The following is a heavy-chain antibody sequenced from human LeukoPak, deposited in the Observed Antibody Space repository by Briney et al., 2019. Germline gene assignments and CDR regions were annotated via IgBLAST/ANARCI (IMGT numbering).Heavy chain of an antibody. V-gene: IGHV1-46*01. Sequence: GASVKVSCKASGYTFTSYYIHWVRQAPGQGLEWMGIIIPSGGSTTYAQKFQGRVTMTRDTSTSTVYTELSSLRSEDTAVYYCARGSTGTGLLDYWGQGTLVTVSS. CDR2: IIPSGGST. J-gene: IGHJ4*02. D-gene: IGHD1-1*01. CDR1: GYTFTSYY. CDR3: ARGSTGTGLLDY.